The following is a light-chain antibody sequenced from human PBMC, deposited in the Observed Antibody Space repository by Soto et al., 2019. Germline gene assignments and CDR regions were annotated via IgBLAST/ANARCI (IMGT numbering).Light chain of an antibody. CDR1: QSISTW. CDR3: QQYSTYPLT. Sequence: DIQMTQSPSTLSASVGDRVTITCRASQSISTWLAWYQQKPGKAPKLLIYKASSLEGGVPSRFGGSGSGTLFNITISSLHPDDFAPYYCQQYSTYPLTFGGGTTVYIK. J-gene: IGKJ4*01. V-gene: IGKV1-5*03. CDR2: KAS.